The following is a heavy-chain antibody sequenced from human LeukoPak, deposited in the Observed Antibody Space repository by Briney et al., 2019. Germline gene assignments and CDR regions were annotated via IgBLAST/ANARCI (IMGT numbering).Heavy chain of an antibody. V-gene: IGHV4-59*01. D-gene: IGHD3-10*01. Sequence: SETLSLTCTVSGGSISGYYWSWIRQPPGKGLEWIGYIYYSGSTNYNPSLKSRVTISVDTSKNQFSLKLRSVTAADTAVYYCARSYGSGSYFDYWGQGTLVTVSS. CDR2: IYYSGST. CDR1: GGSISGYY. CDR3: ARSYGSGSYFDY. J-gene: IGHJ4*02.